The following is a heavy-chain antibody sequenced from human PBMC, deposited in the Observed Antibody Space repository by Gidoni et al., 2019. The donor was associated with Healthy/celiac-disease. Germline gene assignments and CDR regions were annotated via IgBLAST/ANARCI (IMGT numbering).Heavy chain of an antibody. V-gene: IGHV3-7*01. CDR2: IKQDGSEK. Sequence: EVQLVESGGGLVQPGGSVRLSCAASGFTLSGYWMSWVRQAPGKGLEWLANIKQDGSEKYYVDSVKGRFTISRDNAKNSLYLQMNSLRAEDTAVYYCARCPPAALRDYGMDVWGQGTTVTVSS. D-gene: IGHD2-2*01. CDR3: ARCPPAALRDYGMDV. J-gene: IGHJ6*02. CDR1: GFTLSGYW.